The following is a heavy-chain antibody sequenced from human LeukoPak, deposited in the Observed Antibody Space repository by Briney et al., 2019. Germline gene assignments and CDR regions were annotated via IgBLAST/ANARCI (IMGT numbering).Heavy chain of an antibody. D-gene: IGHD1-26*01. J-gene: IGHJ3*02. CDR3: ARGRYSGSYFDI. CDR1: GGSISSSSYY. V-gene: IGHV4-39*07. CDR2: IYYSGST. Sequence: PSETLSLTCTVSGGSISSSSYYWGWIRQPPGKGLEWIGSIYYSGSTNYNPSLKSRVTISVDTSKNQFSLKLSSVTAADTAVYYCARGRYSGSYFDIWGQGTMVTVSS.